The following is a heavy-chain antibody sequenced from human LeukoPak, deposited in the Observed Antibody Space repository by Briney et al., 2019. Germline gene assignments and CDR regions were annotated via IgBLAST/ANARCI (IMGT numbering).Heavy chain of an antibody. CDR3: ARVWFYYGSGSRGAYYFDY. CDR2: XXXXXXTA. V-gene: IGHV1-69*06. J-gene: IGHJ4*02. CDR1: GGTFSSYA. D-gene: IGHD3-10*01. Sequence: ASVKVSCKASGGTFSSYAISWVRQAPGQGLXXXXXXXXXXXTANYAQKFQGRVTITADKSTSTAYMELSSLRSEDTAVYYCARVWFYYGSGSRGAYYFDYWGQGTLVTVSS.